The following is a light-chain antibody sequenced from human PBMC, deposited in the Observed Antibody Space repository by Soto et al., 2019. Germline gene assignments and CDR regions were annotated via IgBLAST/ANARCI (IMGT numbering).Light chain of an antibody. V-gene: IGKV3-15*01. Sequence: VMTQSPATLSVSPGERATLSCWASETVATNLAWYQQKPGQAPRLLISGASTRAAGISDRFRGSGSGTEFTLTISSLRSEDSAIYFCQQRTNWPRGFTFGPGTKVDI. CDR1: ETVATN. J-gene: IGKJ3*01. CDR2: GAS. CDR3: QQRTNWPRGFT.